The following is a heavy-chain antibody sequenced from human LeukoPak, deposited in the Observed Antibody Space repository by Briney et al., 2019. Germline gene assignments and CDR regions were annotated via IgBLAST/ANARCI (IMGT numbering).Heavy chain of an antibody. V-gene: IGHV4-59*01. CDR3: ARVRYVWGSYHPKHAFDI. Sequence: PSETLSLTCTVSGGSISSYYWSWIRQPPGKGLEWIGYIYYSGSTNYNPSLKSRVTISVDTSKNQFSLKLNSVTAADTAVYYCARVRYVWGSYHPKHAFDIWGQGTMVTVSS. CDR2: IYYSGST. D-gene: IGHD3-16*02. J-gene: IGHJ3*02. CDR1: GGSISSYY.